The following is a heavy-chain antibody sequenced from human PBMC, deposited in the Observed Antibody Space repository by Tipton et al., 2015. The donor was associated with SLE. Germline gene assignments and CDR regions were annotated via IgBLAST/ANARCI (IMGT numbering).Heavy chain of an antibody. V-gene: IGHV4-61*01. CDR2: IYYSGST. J-gene: IGHJ4*02. Sequence: TLSLTCTVSGGSVSSGSYYWSWIRQPPGKGLEWIGYIYYSGSTNYNPSLKSRVTISVDTSKNQFSLKLSSVTAADTAVYYCARLGKEDSSGWYPFDYWGQVTLVTVSS. CDR3: ARLGKEDSSGWYPFDY. CDR1: GGSVSSGSYY. D-gene: IGHD6-19*01.